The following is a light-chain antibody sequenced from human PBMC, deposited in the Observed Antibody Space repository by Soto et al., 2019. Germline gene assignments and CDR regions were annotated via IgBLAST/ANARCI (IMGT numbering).Light chain of an antibody. CDR3: QQSYTSLALT. J-gene: IGKJ4*01. V-gene: IGKV1-39*01. CDR2: GAA. CDR1: QSISIY. Sequence: DIQLTQSPSSLSASVGDRVTITCRASQSISIYLNCYQHKPGRAPKLLIFGAATLHTGVPPRFSGRGSGTNFTLTITSLQPEDFATYYCQQSYTSLALTFGGGTKVEI.